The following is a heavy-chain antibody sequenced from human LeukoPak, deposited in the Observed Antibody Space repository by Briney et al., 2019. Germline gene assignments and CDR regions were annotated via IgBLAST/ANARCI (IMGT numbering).Heavy chain of an antibody. Sequence: AGGSLRLSCAASGFTFSSYWMCWVRQDPGKGLAWVSCIKTDGSITAYADSVKGRFTISRDNAKNTAYLQMNSLRGEDTAVYFCARDWHYAMDVWGQGTTVTVSS. CDR1: GFTFSSYW. V-gene: IGHV3-74*01. CDR2: IKTDGSIT. J-gene: IGHJ6*02. CDR3: ARDWHYAMDV.